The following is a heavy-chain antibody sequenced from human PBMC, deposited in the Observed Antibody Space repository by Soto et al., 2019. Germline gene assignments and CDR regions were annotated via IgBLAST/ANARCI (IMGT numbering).Heavy chain of an antibody. D-gene: IGHD6-25*01. CDR2: IYYSGST. CDR1: GGSISSVGHY. J-gene: IGHJ6*02. Sequence: LSLTCSVSGGSISSVGHYWTWIRQQPGKGLEWIGYIYYSGSTDYNPSLKSRVTISVDRSKNQFSLNLSSVTAADTAIYYCARESSGYDSSTRYGLDVWGQGTTVTVSS. V-gene: IGHV4-31*03. CDR3: ARESSGYDSSTRYGLDV.